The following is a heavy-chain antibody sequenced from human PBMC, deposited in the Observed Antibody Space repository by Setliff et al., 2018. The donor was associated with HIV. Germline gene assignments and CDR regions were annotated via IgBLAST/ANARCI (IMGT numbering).Heavy chain of an antibody. Sequence: SETLSLTCTVSGGSISSYYWSWIRQPPGKGLEWIGYIYYSGTTNYNPSLKSRVTISVDTSKNQFSLKLSSVTAADTAVYYCAKRTFGSGRLDPWGQGTLVTVS. CDR2: IYYSGTT. CDR1: GGSISSYY. D-gene: IGHD3-16*01. J-gene: IGHJ5*02. V-gene: IGHV4-59*08. CDR3: AKRTFGSGRLDP.